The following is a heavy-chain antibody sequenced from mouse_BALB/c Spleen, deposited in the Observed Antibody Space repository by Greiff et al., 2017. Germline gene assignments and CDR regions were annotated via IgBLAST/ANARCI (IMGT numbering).Heavy chain of an antibody. CDR3: GRRRYDDAMDY. V-gene: IGHV1-37*01. J-gene: IGHJ4*01. D-gene: IGHD2-14*01. CDR1: GYSFTGYF. Sequence: VHVKQSGPELVKPGASVKISCKASGYSFTGYFMNWVKQSHGKSLEWIGRINPYNGDTFYNQKFKGKATLTVDKSSSTAHMELLSLTSEDSAVYYCGRRRYDDAMDYWGQGTSVTVSS. CDR2: INPYNGDT.